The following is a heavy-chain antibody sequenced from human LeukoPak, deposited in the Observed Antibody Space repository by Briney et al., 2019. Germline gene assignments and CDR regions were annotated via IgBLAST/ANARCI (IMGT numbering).Heavy chain of an antibody. CDR1: GASISSYY. CDR3: ARCDEPLNCNWFDP. V-gene: IGHV4-59*12. J-gene: IGHJ5*02. CDR2: IFYTGSS. Sequence: SETLSLTCTVSGASISSYYWSWIRQPPGKGLEWIGHIFYTGSSNYNPSLTSRVTISLDRSKNQFSLKLSSVTAADTAVYYCARCDEPLNCNWFDPWGQGTLVTVSS. D-gene: IGHD1-14*01.